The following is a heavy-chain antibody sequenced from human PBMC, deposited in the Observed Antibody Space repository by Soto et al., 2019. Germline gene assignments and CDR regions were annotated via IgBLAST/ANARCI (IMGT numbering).Heavy chain of an antibody. J-gene: IGHJ4*02. CDR2: VNAGNGNT. CDR1: GYTFTSYA. Sequence: QVQLVQSGAEVKKPGASVKVPCKASGYTFTSYAMHWVRQAPGQRLEWMGWVNAGNGNTKYSQKFQGRVTITRDTSASTAYLELSNLRSEDTAVYYCARGPGGPDGPGDYWGQGTLVTVSS. D-gene: IGHD2-15*01. V-gene: IGHV1-3*01. CDR3: ARGPGGPDGPGDY.